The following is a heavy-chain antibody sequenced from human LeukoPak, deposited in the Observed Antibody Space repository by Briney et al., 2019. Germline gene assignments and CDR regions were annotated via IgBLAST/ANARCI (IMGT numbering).Heavy chain of an antibody. CDR3: ARDEEGYCSGGSCYAAVDP. V-gene: IGHV1-2*02. CDR2: INPNSGGT. D-gene: IGHD2-15*01. CDR1: GYIFSNYG. J-gene: IGHJ5*02. Sequence: ASVKVSCKASGYIFSNYGISWVRQAPGQGLEWMGWINPNSGGTNYAQKFQGRVTMTRDTSISTAYMELSRLRSDDTAVYYCARDEEGYCSGGSCYAAVDPWGQGTLVTVSS.